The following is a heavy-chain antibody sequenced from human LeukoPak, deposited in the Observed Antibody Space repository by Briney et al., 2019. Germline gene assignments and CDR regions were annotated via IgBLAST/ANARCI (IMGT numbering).Heavy chain of an antibody. CDR3: ATVRRRDYGDPSGYYYYGMDV. D-gene: IGHD4-17*01. CDR1: GYTLTELS. J-gene: IGHJ6*02. Sequence: ASVKVSCKVSGYTLTELSMHWVRQAPGKGLEWMGGFDPEDGETIYAQKFQGRVTMTEDTSTDTAYMELSSLRSEDTAVYYCATVRRRDYGDPSGYYYYGMDVWGQGTTVTVSS. V-gene: IGHV1-24*01. CDR2: FDPEDGET.